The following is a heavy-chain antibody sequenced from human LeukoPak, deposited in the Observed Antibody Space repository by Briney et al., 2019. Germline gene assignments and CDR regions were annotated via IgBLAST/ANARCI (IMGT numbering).Heavy chain of an antibody. J-gene: IGHJ5*02. CDR3: ARDFAWGSGGAPIDDNWLDP. CDR1: GYTFTGYF. CDR2: FSGHSGNT. D-gene: IGHD7-27*01. V-gene: IGHV1-18*04. Sequence: ASVKVSCKASGYTFTGYFIHWLRQAPGHGLEWMGWFSGHSGNTNYAQKFQDRATMTTDTSTSTAYMELRSLRFDDTAVYYCARDFAWGSGGAPIDDNWLDPWGQGILVTVSS.